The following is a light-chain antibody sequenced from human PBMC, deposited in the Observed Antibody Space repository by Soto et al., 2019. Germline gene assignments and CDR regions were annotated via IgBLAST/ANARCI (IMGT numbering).Light chain of an antibody. Sequence: QSALTQPASVSGAPGQSISISCTGSSGDVGVHNFVSWYQHHPGKAPKVLIYGVTNRPAGVSNRFSGYKSGNTASLTIAGLQAEDDADYCCCSYTPAYTWVFGGWTKLTVL. CDR2: GVT. J-gene: IGLJ3*02. CDR3: CSYTPAYTWV. V-gene: IGLV2-14*01. CDR1: SGDVGVHNF.